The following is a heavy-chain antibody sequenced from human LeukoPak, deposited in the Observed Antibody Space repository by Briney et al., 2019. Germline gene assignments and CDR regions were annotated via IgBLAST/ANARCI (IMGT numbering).Heavy chain of an antibody. CDR3: ARERGGYSYGDY. J-gene: IGHJ4*02. CDR1: GYTFSSYG. V-gene: IGHV1-18*01. D-gene: IGHD5-18*01. Sequence: GSSVKVSCKASGYTFSSYGISWVRQAPGQGLEWMGWINTYNGNTNYAQKLQGRVTMTTDTSTSTAYMELRRLRSDDTAVYYCARERGGYSYGDYWGQGTLVTVSS. CDR2: INTYNGNT.